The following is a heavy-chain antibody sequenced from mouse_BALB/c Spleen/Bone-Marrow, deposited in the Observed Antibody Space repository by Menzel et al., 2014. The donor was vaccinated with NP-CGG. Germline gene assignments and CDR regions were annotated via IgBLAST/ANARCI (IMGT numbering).Heavy chain of an antibody. Sequence: VKLVESGPGLVAPSQSLSITCTVSGFSLTSYGVHWVRQPPGKGLEWLGVIWAGGSTNYNSALMSRLSISKDNSKSQVFLKMNGLQTDDTAMYYCASMITTAWFAYWGQGTLVTVSA. J-gene: IGHJ3*01. V-gene: IGHV2-9*02. CDR1: GFSLTSYG. D-gene: IGHD2-4*01. CDR2: IWAGGST. CDR3: ASMITTAWFAY.